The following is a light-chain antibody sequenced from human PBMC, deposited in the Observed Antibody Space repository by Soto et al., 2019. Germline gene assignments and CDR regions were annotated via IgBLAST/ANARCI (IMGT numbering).Light chain of an antibody. V-gene: IGKV3-20*01. Sequence: EIVLTQSHAPLSVSPGEGVTLCCGASQSLSSSLAWYQQKPGQAPRLLIYGASSRATGIPVRFSGSGSGTDFTLTISRLEPEDFAVYYCQQYGSSPETFGQGTKVDIK. CDR1: QSLSSS. CDR3: QQYGSSPET. J-gene: IGKJ1*01. CDR2: GAS.